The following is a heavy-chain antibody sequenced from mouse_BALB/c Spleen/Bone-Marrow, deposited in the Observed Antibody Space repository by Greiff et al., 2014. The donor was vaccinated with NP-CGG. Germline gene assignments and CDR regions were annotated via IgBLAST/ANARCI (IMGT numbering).Heavy chain of an antibody. D-gene: IGHD1-1*01. CDR3: AAYYYVSSYGSAY. J-gene: IGHJ3*01. V-gene: IGHV14-3*02. CDR2: IDPASGNT. Sequence: EVKLEESGAELVKPGASVKLSCTASGLNIKDTYMHWVKQRPGQGLEWIGRIDPASGNTKFDPKFQGKATIASDTSSNTAYLQLSSLTSEDTAVYYCAAYYYVSSYGSAYWGQGTLVTVSA. CDR1: GLNIKDTY.